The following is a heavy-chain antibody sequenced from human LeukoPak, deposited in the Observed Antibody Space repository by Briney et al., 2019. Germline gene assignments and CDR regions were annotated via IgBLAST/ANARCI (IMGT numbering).Heavy chain of an antibody. J-gene: IGHJ3*02. Sequence: SVKVSCKASGGTFSSYAISWVRQAPGRGLEWMGRIIPTLGIANYAQKFQGRVTITADKSTSTAYMELSSLRSEDTAVYYCARDLKYYDSPPDAFDIWGQGTMVTVSS. D-gene: IGHD3-22*01. V-gene: IGHV1-69*04. CDR3: ARDLKYYDSPPDAFDI. CDR1: GGTFSSYA. CDR2: IIPTLGIA.